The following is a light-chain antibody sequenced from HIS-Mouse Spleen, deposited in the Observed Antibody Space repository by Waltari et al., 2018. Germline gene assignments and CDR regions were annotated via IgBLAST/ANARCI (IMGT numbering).Light chain of an antibody. CDR2: EDS. Sequence: SYELTQPPSVSVSPGQPARITCSGHALPNKSAYWYQQKSGQAPVLVIYEDSKRPSGIPERFSGSSSGTMATLTISGAQVEDEADYYCYSTDSSGNHRVFGGGTKLTVL. V-gene: IGLV3-10*01. J-gene: IGLJ2*01. CDR1: ALPNKS. CDR3: YSTDSSGNHRV.